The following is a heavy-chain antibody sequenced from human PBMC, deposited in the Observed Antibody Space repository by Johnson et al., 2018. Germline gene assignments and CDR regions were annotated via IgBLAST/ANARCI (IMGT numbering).Heavy chain of an antibody. J-gene: IGHJ3*02. CDR3: AKDKQGVWGSYFAFDI. Sequence: QLVESGGGLVQPGRSLRLSCTASGFTFDDYAMHWVRQAPGKGLEWVSGISWNSGSIGYADSVKGRFTISRDNAKNSLYLQMNSLRAEDTALYYCAKDKQGVWGSYFAFDIWG. CDR2: ISWNSGSI. CDR1: GFTFDDYA. V-gene: IGHV3-9*01. D-gene: IGHD3-16*01.